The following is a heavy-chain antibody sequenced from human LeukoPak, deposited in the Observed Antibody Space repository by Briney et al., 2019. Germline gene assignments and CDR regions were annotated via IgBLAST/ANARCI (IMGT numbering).Heavy chain of an antibody. CDR3: ARDLVI. J-gene: IGHJ4*02. Sequence: SQTLSLTCTVSSVSINIGDHYWSWIRQHPGKGLDWIGYIHSSGSTYYNPSLKSRLTISVDTSKTQFSLTLTSVTAADAAVYYCARDLVIWGPGTLVTVSS. V-gene: IGHV4-31*03. CDR1: SVSINIGDHY. CDR2: IHSSGST. D-gene: IGHD2-2*01.